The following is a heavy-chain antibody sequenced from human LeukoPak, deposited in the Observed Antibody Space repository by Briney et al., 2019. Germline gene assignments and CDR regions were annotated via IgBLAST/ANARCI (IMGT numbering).Heavy chain of an antibody. CDR2: ISAYNGNT. V-gene: IGHV1-18*01. D-gene: IGHD3-22*01. J-gene: IGHJ4*02. CDR3: ARGDYYDSSGYYEDY. CDR1: GYTFTSYG. Sequence: ASVKVSCKASGYTFTSYGISWVRQAPGQGLEWMGWISAYNGNTNYAQKLQGRVTMTTDTSTSTAYMELRSLRSDDTAVYYCARGDYYDSSGYYEDYWGQGTLVTVS.